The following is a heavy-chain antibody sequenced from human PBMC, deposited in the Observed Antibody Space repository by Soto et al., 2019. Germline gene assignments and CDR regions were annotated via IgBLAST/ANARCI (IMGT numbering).Heavy chain of an antibody. V-gene: IGHV4-59*01. D-gene: IGHD2-21*02. J-gene: IGHJ4*02. CDR1: AGSISSYL. CDR3: ARVGYCGGDCSFPDY. Sequence: PSETLSLTCQPAAGSISSYLCSSIRHPAGKGLEWIGYIYYSGSTNYNPSLKSRVTISVDTSKNQLSLKLSSVTAADTAVYYCARVGYCGGDCSFPDYWGQGTLVTVS. CDR2: IYYSGST.